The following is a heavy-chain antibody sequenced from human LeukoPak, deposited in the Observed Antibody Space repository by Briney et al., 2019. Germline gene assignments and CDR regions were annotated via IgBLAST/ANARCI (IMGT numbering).Heavy chain of an antibody. CDR3: ARSLIDYDILTGYYESHYFDY. D-gene: IGHD3-9*01. CDR2: ISSRSSYI. V-gene: IGHV3-21*01. Sequence: NPGGSLRLSCAASGFTSSSYSMNWVRQAPGKGLEWVSSISSRSSYIYYADSVKGRFTISRDNAKNSLYLQMNSLRAEDTAVYYCARSLIDYDILTGYYESHYFDYWGQGTLVTVSS. CDR1: GFTSSSYS. J-gene: IGHJ4*02.